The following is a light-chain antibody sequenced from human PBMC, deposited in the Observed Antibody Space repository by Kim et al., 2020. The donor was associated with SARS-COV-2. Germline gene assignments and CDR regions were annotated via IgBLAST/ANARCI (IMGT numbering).Light chain of an antibody. CDR3: HQYDNLPFT. Sequence: DIQMTQSPSSLSASVGDRVTITCQASQDISNYLNWYQQKPGKAPKLLIYDASNLETGVPSRFSGSGSGTDFTFTISSLQPEDIATYYCHQYDNLPFTFGPGTKVGIK. J-gene: IGKJ3*01. CDR1: QDISNY. V-gene: IGKV1-33*01. CDR2: DAS.